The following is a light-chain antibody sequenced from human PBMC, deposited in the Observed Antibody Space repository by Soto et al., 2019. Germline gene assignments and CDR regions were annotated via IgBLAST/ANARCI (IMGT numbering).Light chain of an antibody. CDR2: NNN. CDR3: AAWDDSLNGLV. CDR1: SSNIGSNT. V-gene: IGLV1-44*01. Sequence: QSVLTQPPSASGTPGQRVTISCSGSSSNIGSNTVNWYQQLPGTAPKLRIYNNNQRPSGVPDRFSGSKSGTSASLAISWLQSEDEAYYYCAAWDDSLNGLVFGTGTKLTVL. J-gene: IGLJ1*01.